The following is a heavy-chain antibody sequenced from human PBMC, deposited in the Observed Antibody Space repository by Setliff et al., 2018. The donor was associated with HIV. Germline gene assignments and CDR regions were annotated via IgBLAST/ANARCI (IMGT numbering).Heavy chain of an antibody. CDR1: GGSFSGNY. CDR2: INHSGNT. CDR3: ARGALSLTMTKLLSFFDC. J-gene: IGHJ4*02. V-gene: IGHV4-34*01. Sequence: SQTLSLTCAVYGGSFSGNYWSWIRQTPGKGLEWIAEINHSGNTNYNPSLKSRGTISVVASKSHFSLKMTSVIAADTAVYYCARGALSLTMTKLLSFFDCWGQGTQVTVSS. D-gene: IGHD3-22*01.